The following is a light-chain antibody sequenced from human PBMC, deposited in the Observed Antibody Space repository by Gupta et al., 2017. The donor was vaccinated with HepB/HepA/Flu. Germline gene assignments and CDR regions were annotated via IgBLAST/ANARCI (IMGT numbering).Light chain of an antibody. V-gene: IGKV4-1*01. CDR3: QQYYRLAT. CDR1: QALFNIPNSRDC. CDR2: WAC. J-gene: IGKJ1*01. Sequence: IVITPLSLFLAGSLGDRATINCTSSQALFNIPNSRDCIAWYQQKPGQPPKLIIYWACTRKSGVPDRFSGSGSGTDFTLTSNSLQAEDVAVYYCQQYYRLATFGPGTKVEIK.